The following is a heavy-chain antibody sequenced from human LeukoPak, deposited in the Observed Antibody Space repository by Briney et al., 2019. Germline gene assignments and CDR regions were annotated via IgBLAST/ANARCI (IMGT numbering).Heavy chain of an antibody. Sequence: SVKVSCKASGGTFSSYAISWVRQAPGQGLEWMGGIIPIFGTANYAQKFQGRVTITTDESTSTAYMELSSLRSEDMAVYYCARGRVVVTARSSYFDYWGQGTLVTVSS. CDR2: IIPIFGTA. J-gene: IGHJ4*02. CDR1: GGTFSSYA. CDR3: ARGRVVVTARSSYFDY. D-gene: IGHD2-21*02. V-gene: IGHV1-69*05.